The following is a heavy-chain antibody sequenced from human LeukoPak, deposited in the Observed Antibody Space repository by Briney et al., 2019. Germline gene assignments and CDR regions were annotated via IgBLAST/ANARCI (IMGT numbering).Heavy chain of an antibody. CDR1: GGSFSGYY. CDR2: INHSGST. D-gene: IGHD6-19*01. Sequence: PSETLSLTCAVYGGSFSGYYWSWIRQPPGKGVEWIGEINHSGSTNYNPSLKSRVTISVDTSKNQFSLKLSSVTAADTAVYYCARVGPRVAVAGTHSWPVSFDYWGQGTLVTVSS. J-gene: IGHJ4*02. V-gene: IGHV4-34*01. CDR3: ARVGPRVAVAGTHSWPVSFDY.